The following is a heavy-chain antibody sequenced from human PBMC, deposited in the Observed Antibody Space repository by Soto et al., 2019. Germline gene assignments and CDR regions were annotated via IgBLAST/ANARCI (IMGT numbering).Heavy chain of an antibody. J-gene: IGHJ6*02. CDR1: GFTVSSSY. CDR2: IESGGST. Sequence: PGGALRLFCNASGFTVSSSYMSWVRQAPGMGLEWVAVIESGGSTHYADSVKGRFTISRDNSKNMIYLQLHTLRAEDTAVYYCAKDLGPLRLLNYYFYGLDVWGQGTTVTV. CDR3: AKDLGPLRLLNYYFYGLDV. D-gene: IGHD2-15*01. V-gene: IGHV3-53*01.